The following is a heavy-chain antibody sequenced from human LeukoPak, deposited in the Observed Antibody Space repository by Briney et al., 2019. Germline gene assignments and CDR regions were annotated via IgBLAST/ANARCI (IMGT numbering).Heavy chain of an antibody. J-gene: IGHJ5*02. Sequence: AGGSLRLSCAASGFTFSSYAASGVRQAPGKGLEWVSAISGSGGSTYYADSVKGRFTISRDNSKNTLYLQMNSLSAEDTAVYYCARIYYDFWSGYYEYNWFDPWGQGTLVTVSS. V-gene: IGHV3-23*01. CDR1: GFTFSSYA. CDR3: ARIYYDFWSGYYEYNWFDP. CDR2: ISGSGGST. D-gene: IGHD3-3*01.